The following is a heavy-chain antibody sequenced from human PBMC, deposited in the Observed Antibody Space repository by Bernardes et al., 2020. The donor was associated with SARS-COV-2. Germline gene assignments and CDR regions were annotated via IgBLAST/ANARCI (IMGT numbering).Heavy chain of an antibody. J-gene: IGHJ6*02. CDR1: KFTFSNNY. CDR3: ATAPHYYYGLDV. CDR2: LYSGGTT. V-gene: IGHV3-53*01. Sequence: GSLSLSCEASKFTFSNNYMSWVRQAPGKGLEWVSLLYSGGTTYYADSVKGRFTISRDNSKNTLFLQMSDLRAEDTAIYYCATAPHYYYGLDVWGQGTAVTVSS.